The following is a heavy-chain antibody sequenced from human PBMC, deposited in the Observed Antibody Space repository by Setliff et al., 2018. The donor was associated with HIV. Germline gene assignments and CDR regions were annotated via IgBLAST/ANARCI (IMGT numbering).Heavy chain of an antibody. D-gene: IGHD3-3*01. Sequence: ASVKVSCKASGYTFTSYGISWVRQAPGQGLEWMGWISAYNGNTHDAQRLQGRVTMTTDTSTRTAYMELRSLRSDDTAVYYCARQFLDWSNDYYSRYYMDVWGKGTTVTVSS. CDR2: ISAYNGNT. CDR1: GYTFTSYG. J-gene: IGHJ6*03. V-gene: IGHV1-18*01. CDR3: ARQFLDWSNDYYSRYYMDV.